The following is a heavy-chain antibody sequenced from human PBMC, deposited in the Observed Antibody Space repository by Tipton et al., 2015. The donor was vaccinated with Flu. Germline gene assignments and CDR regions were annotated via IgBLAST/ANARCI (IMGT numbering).Heavy chain of an antibody. CDR3: AAVGALWPGCTNGVCYTNWFDP. CDR2: IVVGSGNT. Sequence: QLVQSGPEVKRPGTSVKVSCKASGFTLTSSAVQWVRQARGQRLEWIGWIVVGSGNTNYAQKFQERVTITRDMSTSTAYMELSSLRSEDTAVYYCAAVGALWPGCTNGVCYTNWFDPWGQGTLVTVSS. J-gene: IGHJ5*02. V-gene: IGHV1-58*01. CDR1: GFTLTSSA. D-gene: IGHD2-8*01.